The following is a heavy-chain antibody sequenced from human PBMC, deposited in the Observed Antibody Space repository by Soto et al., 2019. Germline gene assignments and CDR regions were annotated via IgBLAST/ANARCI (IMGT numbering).Heavy chain of an antibody. D-gene: IGHD3-10*01. CDR2: MNPNSGNT. J-gene: IGHJ4*02. CDR1: GYTFTSYD. V-gene: IGHV1-8*01. CDR3: ARDKIIHYYFDA. Sequence: ASVKVSCKASGYTFTSYDINWVRQATGQGLEWMGWMNPNSGNTGYAQKFQGRVTMTRNTSISTAYMELSSLRAEDTAVYYCARDKIIHYYFDAWGQGTLVTVSS.